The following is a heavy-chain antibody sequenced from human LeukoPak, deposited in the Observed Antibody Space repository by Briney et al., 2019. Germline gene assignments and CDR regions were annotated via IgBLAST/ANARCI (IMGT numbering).Heavy chain of an antibody. CDR3: AKRLPRYYYFGMDV. J-gene: IGHJ6*02. D-gene: IGHD4-11*01. V-gene: IGHV3-23*01. Sequence: GGSLRLSCAASGFTFSSYAMSWVPQAPGKGLEWVSAISGSGGSTYYTDSVKGRFTISRDNYKNTLYLQMNSLRAEDTAVYYCAKRLPRYYYFGMDVWGQGTKVTVSS. CDR1: GFTFSSYA. CDR2: ISGSGGST.